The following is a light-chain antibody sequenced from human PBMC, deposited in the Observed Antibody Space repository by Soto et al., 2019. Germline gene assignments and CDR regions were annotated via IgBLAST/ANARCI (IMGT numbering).Light chain of an antibody. CDR3: AAWDDTLSGVI. CDR1: NSNIGNNY. J-gene: IGLJ2*01. Sequence: QSVLTQPPSASGTPGQRVTISCSGNNSNIGNNYVFWYQQVPGTAPKVVTYRNNKRPSGVPDRFSSSRSGTSASLAITGLRSEDEADYYCAAWDDTLSGVIFGGGTQLTVL. V-gene: IGLV1-47*01. CDR2: RNN.